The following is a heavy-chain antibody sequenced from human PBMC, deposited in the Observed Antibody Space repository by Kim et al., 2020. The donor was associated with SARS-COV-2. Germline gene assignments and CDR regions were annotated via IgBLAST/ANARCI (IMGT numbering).Heavy chain of an antibody. J-gene: IGHJ4*02. D-gene: IGHD5-12*01. CDR3: ARVRRDGYNDY. Sequence: ENYYVDSVKGRFPISIDNAKNSLYLQMNSLRADDTAIYYCARVRRDGYNDYWSQGTLVTVSS. CDR2: EN. V-gene: IGHV3-7*01.